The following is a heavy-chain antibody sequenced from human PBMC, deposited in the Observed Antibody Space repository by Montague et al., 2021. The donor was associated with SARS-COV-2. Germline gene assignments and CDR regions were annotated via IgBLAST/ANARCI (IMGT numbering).Heavy chain of an antibody. CDR2: IYYSGST. CDR1: GGSISSSSHY. D-gene: IGHD3-22*01. CDR3: ARFPTSYYYDSKAAPATPDAFDI. V-gene: IGHV4-39*01. Sequence: SETLSLTCTVPGGSISSSSHYWGWIRQPPGKGLEWIGCIYYSGSTYYNPSLKSRVTISVDTPKNQFSLKLSSVTAADTAVYYCARFPTSYYYDSKAAPATPDAFDIWGQGTMVTVSS. J-gene: IGHJ3*02.